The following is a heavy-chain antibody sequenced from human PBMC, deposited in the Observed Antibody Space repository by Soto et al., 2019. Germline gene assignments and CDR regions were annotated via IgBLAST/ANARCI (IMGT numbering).Heavy chain of an antibody. CDR3: ARDSYYYDSSGQYSDAFDI. Sequence: VKVSCKASGYTFTSYGISWVRQAPGQGLEWMGWISAYNGNTNYAQKLQGRVTMTTDTSTSTAYMELRSLRSDDTAVYYCARDSYYYDSSGQYSDAFDIWGQGTMVTVSS. V-gene: IGHV1-18*01. J-gene: IGHJ3*02. D-gene: IGHD3-22*01. CDR1: GYTFTSYG. CDR2: ISAYNGNT.